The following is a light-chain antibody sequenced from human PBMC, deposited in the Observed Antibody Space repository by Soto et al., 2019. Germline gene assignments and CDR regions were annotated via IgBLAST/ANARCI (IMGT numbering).Light chain of an antibody. V-gene: IGKV1-33*01. CDR3: QQYDTSQYT. Sequence: DIQMTQSPSSLSASVGARVTITCQASQAITTYLNWFQQKPGKAPKLLIDGASNLETGVTSRFSGRGSGTDFTFAISSLQPEEIATYYCQQYDTSQYTFGQGTKLEIK. CDR1: QAITTY. CDR2: GAS. J-gene: IGKJ2*01.